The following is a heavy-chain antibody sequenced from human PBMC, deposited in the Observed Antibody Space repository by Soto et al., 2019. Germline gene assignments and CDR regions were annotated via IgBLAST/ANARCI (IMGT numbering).Heavy chain of an antibody. J-gene: IGHJ5*02. CDR1: GFTFSNYW. V-gene: IGHV3-74*01. D-gene: IGHD3-10*01. Sequence: GGSLRLSCAASGFTFSNYWMHWVRQAPGKGLMWASRINTDGSRTTYADSVKGRFAISRDNAKNTVYLQMNSLRAEDTAVYYCARVKSGSYDWFDPWGQGTLVTVSS. CDR2: INTDGSRT. CDR3: ARVKSGSYDWFDP.